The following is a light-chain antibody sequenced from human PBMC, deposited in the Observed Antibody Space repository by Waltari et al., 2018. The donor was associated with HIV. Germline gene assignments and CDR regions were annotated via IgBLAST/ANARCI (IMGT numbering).Light chain of an antibody. CDR1: KLGDKY. J-gene: IGLJ1*01. CDR3: QAWASSTAV. CDR2: QDI. V-gene: IGLV3-1*01. Sequence: SYELTQPPSVSVSPGQTATITCSGDKLGDKYVFLYQQKPGQPPVLVISQDIKRPSGIPGRFSGSNSGNTATLTISGSQAMDEADSYCQAWASSTAVFGTGTKVTVL.